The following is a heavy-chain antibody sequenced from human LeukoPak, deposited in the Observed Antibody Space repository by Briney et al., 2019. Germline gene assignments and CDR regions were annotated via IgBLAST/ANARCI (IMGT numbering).Heavy chain of an antibody. CDR1: GLTLSSYS. Sequence: GGSLRLSCAASGLTLSSYSMNWVRQAPGKGLEWVSYISSSSSTIYYADSVKGRFTISRDNAKTSLYLQMDSLRAEDTAVYYCARALRTYYFDYWGQGALVTVSS. D-gene: IGHD1/OR15-1a*01. J-gene: IGHJ4*02. CDR2: ISSSSSTI. V-gene: IGHV3-48*01. CDR3: ARALRTYYFDY.